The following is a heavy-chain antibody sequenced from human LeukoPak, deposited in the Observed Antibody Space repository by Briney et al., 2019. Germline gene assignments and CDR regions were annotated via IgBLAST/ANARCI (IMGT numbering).Heavy chain of an antibody. J-gene: IGHJ6*04. CDR3: ASYGDTEAHYYYYGMDV. V-gene: IGHV4-30-4*01. Sequence: SETLSLTCTVSGGSISSGDYYWSWIRQPPGKGLEWIGYIYYSGSTYYNPSLKSRVTISVDTSENQFSLKLSSVTAADTAVYYCASYGDTEAHYYYYGMDVWGKGTTVTVSS. D-gene: IGHD4-17*01. CDR1: GGSISSGDYY. CDR2: IYYSGST.